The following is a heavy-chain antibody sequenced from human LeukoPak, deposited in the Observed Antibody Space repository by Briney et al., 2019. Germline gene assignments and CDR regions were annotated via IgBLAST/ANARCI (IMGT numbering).Heavy chain of an antibody. CDR3: ARNYYIT. CDR2: IDSDGRST. Sequence: GGSLRLSCAASGFTFSSYWMHWVRQAPGKGLVWASRIDSDGRSTSYADSVKGRFTISRDNAKNTLYLQMNNLRAEGTAVYYCARNYYITWGQGTLVTVSS. V-gene: IGHV3-74*01. D-gene: IGHD3-22*01. J-gene: IGHJ5*02. CDR1: GFTFSSYW.